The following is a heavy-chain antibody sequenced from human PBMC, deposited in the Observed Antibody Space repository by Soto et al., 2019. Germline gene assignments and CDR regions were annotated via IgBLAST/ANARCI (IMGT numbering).Heavy chain of an antibody. CDR3: ASAGSLAF. Sequence: GGSLRLSCAVSGFTFTNYNMNWVRQAPGKGLEWVSSIGGSGTYIYYADSVRGRLTISRDNAKNSLYLQMNSLRAEDTALYYCASAGSLAFWGQGTLVTVSS. CDR2: IGGSGTYI. CDR1: GFTFTNYN. J-gene: IGHJ4*02. D-gene: IGHD3-10*01. V-gene: IGHV3-21*01.